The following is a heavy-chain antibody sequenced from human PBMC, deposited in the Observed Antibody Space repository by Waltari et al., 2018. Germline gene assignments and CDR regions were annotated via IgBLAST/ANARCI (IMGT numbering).Heavy chain of an antibody. CDR1: GYSFTSYW. D-gene: IGHD2-2*01. Sequence: EVQLVQSGAEVKKPGESLKISCKGSGYSFTSYWIGWVRQMPGKGLGGMGFIYPGDSDTRYSPSFQGQVTISADKSISTAYLQWSSLKASDTAMYYCARTLGYCSSTSCYPTNYFDYWGQGTLVTVSS. V-gene: IGHV5-51*01. CDR3: ARTLGYCSSTSCYPTNYFDY. CDR2: IYPGDSDT. J-gene: IGHJ4*02.